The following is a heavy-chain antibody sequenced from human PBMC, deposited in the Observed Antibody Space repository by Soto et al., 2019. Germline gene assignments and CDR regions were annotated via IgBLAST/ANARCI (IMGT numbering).Heavy chain of an antibody. CDR3: ARDHYDFWSGYLYYGMDV. CDR1: GYTFTSYG. Sequence: QVQLVQSGAEVKKPGASVKVSCKASGYTFTSYGISWVRQAPGQGLEWMGWISAYNGNTNYAQKLQGRVTMTTDTSTSTADMELRSLRSDDTAVYSCARDHYDFWSGYLYYGMDVWGQGTTVTVSS. CDR2: ISAYNGNT. D-gene: IGHD3-3*01. V-gene: IGHV1-18*04. J-gene: IGHJ6*02.